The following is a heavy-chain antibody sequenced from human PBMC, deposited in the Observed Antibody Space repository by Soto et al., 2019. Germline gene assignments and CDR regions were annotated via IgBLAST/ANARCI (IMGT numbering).Heavy chain of an antibody. Sequence: QVQLVESGGGVVQPGRSLRLSCAASGFTFSSYVMHWVRQAPGKGLECVAVISYDGTNKYYADSVKGRFTISRDNSKNTLFLQMNSLRPEDTAVYYCARDRPGITVFDAFVIWGQGTMVTVSS. CDR3: ARDRPGITVFDAFVI. V-gene: IGHV3-30-3*01. J-gene: IGHJ3*02. CDR2: ISYDGTNK. D-gene: IGHD1-20*01. CDR1: GFTFSSYV.